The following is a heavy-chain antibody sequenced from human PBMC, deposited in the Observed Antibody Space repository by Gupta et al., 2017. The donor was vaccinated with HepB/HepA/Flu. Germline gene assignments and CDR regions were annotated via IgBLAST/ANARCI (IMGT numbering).Heavy chain of an antibody. CDR1: GSTVPSSW. J-gene: IGHJ3*02. Sequence: GALVQPAGSLRLSCAASGSTVPSSWLLWVRQAPGKGLVWVSRINSDGTNIKYADSVEGRFTISTDNAKNTLYLQMNSLTAGDTAVYYCARKSRLAGAFDIWGQGTMVAVSS. CDR2: INSDGTNI. V-gene: IGHV3-74*01. D-gene: IGHD2-21*01. CDR3: ARKSRLAGAFDI.